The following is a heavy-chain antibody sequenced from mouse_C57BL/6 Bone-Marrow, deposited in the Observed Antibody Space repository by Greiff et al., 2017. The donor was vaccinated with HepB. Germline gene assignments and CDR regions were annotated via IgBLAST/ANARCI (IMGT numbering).Heavy chain of an antibody. CDR3: TRAYYSNYWYFDV. CDR1: GYTFTSYW. J-gene: IGHJ1*03. CDR2: IYPGNSDT. V-gene: IGHV1-5*01. Sequence: EVMLVESGTVLARPGASVKMSCKTSGYTFTSYWMHWVKQRPGQGLEWIGAIYPGNSDTSYNQKFKGKAKLTAVTSASTAYMELSSLTNEDSAVYYCTRAYYSNYWYFDVWGTGTTVTVSS. D-gene: IGHD2-5*01.